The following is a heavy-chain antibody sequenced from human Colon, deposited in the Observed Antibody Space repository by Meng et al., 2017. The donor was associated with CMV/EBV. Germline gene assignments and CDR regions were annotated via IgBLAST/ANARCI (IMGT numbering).Heavy chain of an antibody. CDR1: GFTFISYA. CDR2: MSGSGDNT. Sequence: GESLKISCAASGFTFISYAMSWVRQIPGKGLEWVSSMSGSGDNTYYADSVKGRFTISRDNSKNTLYLQMNSLRSEDTALYSCAKLGYCSTTSCFWGFIDYWGQGTLVTVSS. D-gene: IGHD2-2*01. CDR3: AKLGYCSTTSCFWGFIDY. J-gene: IGHJ4*02. V-gene: IGHV3-23*01.